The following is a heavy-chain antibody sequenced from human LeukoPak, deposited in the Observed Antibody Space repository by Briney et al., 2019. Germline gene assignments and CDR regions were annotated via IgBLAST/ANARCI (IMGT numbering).Heavy chain of an antibody. CDR1: GYTLTSYY. V-gene: IGHV1-3*01. CDR2: INAGNGNT. Sequence: ASVKVSCKASGYTLTSYYLHWVRQAPGQGLEWMGWINAGNGNTKYSQKFQGRVTITRDTSASTAYMELSSLRSEDTAVYYCARERWGIAAAGEFDYWGQGTLVTVSS. J-gene: IGHJ4*02. CDR3: ARERWGIAAAGEFDY. D-gene: IGHD6-13*01.